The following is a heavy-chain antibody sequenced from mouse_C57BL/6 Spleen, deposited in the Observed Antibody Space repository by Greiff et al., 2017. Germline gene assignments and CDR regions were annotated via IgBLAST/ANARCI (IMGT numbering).Heavy chain of an antibody. CDR2: IYPGDGDT. CDR3: ARGAKDAWFAY. J-gene: IGHJ3*01. CDR1: GYAFSSYW. D-gene: IGHD3-1*01. V-gene: IGHV1-80*01. Sequence: VKLQQSGAELVKPGASVKISCKASGYAFSSYWMNWVKQRPGKGLEWIGQIYPGDGDTNYNGKFKGKATLTADKSSSTAYMQLSSLTSEDSAVYFCARGAKDAWFAYWGQGTLVTVSA.